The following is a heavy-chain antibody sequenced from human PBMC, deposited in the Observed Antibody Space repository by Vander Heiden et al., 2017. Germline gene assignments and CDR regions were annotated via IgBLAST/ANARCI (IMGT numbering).Heavy chain of an antibody. CDR3: ARFYDFGGGHDNWFDP. Sequence: EVQVVESGGGLIHPGESLTVSCAVPGFSVSNYHMNWVRQAPGKGLEWVSIIYDNGGTRYADSVKGRFTISRDNSENTVSLQMNRLRVEDTAIYYCARFYDFGGGHDNWFDPWGQGTLVVVSS. J-gene: IGHJ5*02. CDR1: GFSVSNYH. CDR2: IYDNGGT. V-gene: IGHV3-53*01. D-gene: IGHD3-3*01.